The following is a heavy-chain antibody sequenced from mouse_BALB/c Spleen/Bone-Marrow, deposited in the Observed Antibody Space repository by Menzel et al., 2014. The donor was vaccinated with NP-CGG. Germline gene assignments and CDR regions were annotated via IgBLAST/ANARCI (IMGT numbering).Heavy chain of an antibody. D-gene: IGHD1-1*01. Sequence: DVQLQESGAELVKPGASVKLSCTASGFNIKDTYMHWVKQRPEQGLEWIGRIDPANGNTKYDPKFQGKATITADTSSNTAYPQLSSLTSEDTAVYYCARYYYGSSLFDYWGQGTTLTVSS. CDR2: IDPANGNT. CDR3: ARYYYGSSLFDY. J-gene: IGHJ2*01. CDR1: GFNIKDTY. V-gene: IGHV14-3*02.